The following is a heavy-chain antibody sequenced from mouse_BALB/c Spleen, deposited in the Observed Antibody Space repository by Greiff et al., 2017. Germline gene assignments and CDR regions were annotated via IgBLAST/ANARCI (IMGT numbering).Heavy chain of an antibody. CDR1: GFNIKDYY. CDR2: IDPENGNT. D-gene: IGHD1-1*01. Sequence: VQLKESGAELVRPGALVKLSCKASGFNIKDYYMHWVKQRPEQGLEWIGWIDPENGNTIYDPKFQGKASITADTSSNTAYLQLSSLTSEDSAVYYCTRSDYYGSSWFAYWGQGTLVTVSA. V-gene: IGHV14-1*02. J-gene: IGHJ3*01. CDR3: TRSDYYGSSWFAY.